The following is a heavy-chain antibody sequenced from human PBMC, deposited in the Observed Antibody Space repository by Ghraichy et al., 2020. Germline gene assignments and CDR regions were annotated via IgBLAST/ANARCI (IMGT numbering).Heavy chain of an antibody. CDR1: GYSFTSYW. Sequence: GESLNISCQGSGYSFTSYWLGWVRQMPGKGLEWMGIIYPGDSDTKYSPSFQGQVTISADKSTSTAYLQWRSLKASDTAMYYCAKTRWFGGTSDYVDYWGQGTLVTVSS. D-gene: IGHD3-10*01. V-gene: IGHV5-51*01. CDR2: IYPGDSDT. J-gene: IGHJ4*02. CDR3: AKTRWFGGTSDYVDY.